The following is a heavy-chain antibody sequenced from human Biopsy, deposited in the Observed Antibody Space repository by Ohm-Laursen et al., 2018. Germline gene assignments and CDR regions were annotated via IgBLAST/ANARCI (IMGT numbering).Heavy chain of an antibody. J-gene: IGHJ4*02. V-gene: IGHV1-2*02. CDR1: GFSFTGYY. D-gene: IGHD1-1*01. CDR2: ISPKSGDT. CDR3: AADINVWNVNY. Sequence: GSSVKVSCKASGFSFTGYYIHWVRQAPGQGLEWMGWISPKSGDTNYAHKFQGNITMTRDTSMSTAYMEMSRLRCDDTAVYYYAADINVWNVNYWGQGTQVTVSS.